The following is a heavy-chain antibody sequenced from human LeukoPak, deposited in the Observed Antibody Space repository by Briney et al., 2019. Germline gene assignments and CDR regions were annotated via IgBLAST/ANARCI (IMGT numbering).Heavy chain of an antibody. D-gene: IGHD7-27*01. J-gene: IGHJ4*02. CDR1: GGSFSGYY. CDR2: INHSGST. CDR3: ANNWGSIDY. Sequence: SGTLSLTCAVYGGSFSGYYWSWIRQPPGKGLEWIGEINHSGSTNYNPSLKSRVTISVDTSKNQFSLKLSSVTAADTAVYYCANNWGSIDYWGQGTLVTVSS. V-gene: IGHV4-34*01.